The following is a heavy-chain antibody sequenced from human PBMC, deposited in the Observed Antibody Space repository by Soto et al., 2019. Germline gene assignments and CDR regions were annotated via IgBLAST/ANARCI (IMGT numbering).Heavy chain of an antibody. CDR3: ARDYDP. V-gene: IGHV3-30-3*01. CDR1: GFTFSSYA. J-gene: IGHJ5*02. CDR2: ISYDGSNK. Sequence: GGSLRLSCAASGFTFSSYAMHWVRQAPGKGLEWVAVISYDGSNKYYADSVKGRFTISRDNAKNSLYLQMNSLRDEDTAVYYCARDYDPWGQGTLVTVSS.